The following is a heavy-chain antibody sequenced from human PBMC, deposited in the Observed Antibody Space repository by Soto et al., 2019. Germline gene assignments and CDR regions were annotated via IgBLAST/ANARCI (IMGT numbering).Heavy chain of an antibody. CDR1: GGSISSSSYY. J-gene: IGHJ5*02. D-gene: IGHD3-10*01. Sequence: SETLSLTCTVSGGSISSSSYYWGWIRQPPGKGLEWIGSIYYSGSTYYNPSLKSRVTISVDTSKNQFSLKLSSVTAADTAVYYCARHRRGTYYGSGSYWNWFDPWGQGTLVTVS. V-gene: IGHV4-39*01. CDR3: ARHRRGTYYGSGSYWNWFDP. CDR2: IYYSGST.